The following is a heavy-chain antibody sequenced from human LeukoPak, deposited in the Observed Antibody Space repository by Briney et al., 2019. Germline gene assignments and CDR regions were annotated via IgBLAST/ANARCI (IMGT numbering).Heavy chain of an antibody. CDR1: GGSISSYY. Sequence: PSETLSLTCTVAGGSISSYYWRWIRQPPGKGLEWIGYIYYSGSTNYNPSLKSRVTISVDTSKTQFSLKLSSVTAADTAVYYCARDGRLGYAFDIWGQGTMVTVSS. CDR2: IYYSGST. CDR3: ARDGRLGYAFDI. J-gene: IGHJ3*02. D-gene: IGHD3-9*01. V-gene: IGHV4-59*01.